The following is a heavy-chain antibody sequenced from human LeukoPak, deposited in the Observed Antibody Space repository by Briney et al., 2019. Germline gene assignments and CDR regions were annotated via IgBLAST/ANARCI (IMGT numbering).Heavy chain of an antibody. Sequence: GGSLRLSCAASGFTFSNYLMTWVRQAPGKGLEWVADIKADGSEKYYVDSVKGRFTILRDNAKNSLYLQMNSLRAEDTAIYYCARCTTASSGWCNWLDPWGQGTLVTVSS. D-gene: IGHD3-22*01. J-gene: IGHJ5*02. CDR1: GFTFSNYL. CDR3: ARCTTASSGWCNWLDP. CDR2: IKADGSEK. V-gene: IGHV3-7*03.